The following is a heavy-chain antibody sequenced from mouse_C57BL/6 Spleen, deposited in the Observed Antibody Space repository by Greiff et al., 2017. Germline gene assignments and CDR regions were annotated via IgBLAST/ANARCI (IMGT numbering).Heavy chain of an antibody. CDR1: GYSITSGYY. D-gene: IGHD1-1*01. J-gene: IGHJ3*01. CDR2: ISYDGSN. CDR3: ARDYYGSSYEAY. V-gene: IGHV3-6*01. Sequence: DVKLQESGPGLVKPSQSLSLTCSVTGYSITSGYYWNWIRQFPGNKLEWMGYISYDGSNNYNPSLKNRISITRDTSKNQFFLKLNSVTTEDTATYYCARDYYGSSYEAYWGQGTLVTVSA.